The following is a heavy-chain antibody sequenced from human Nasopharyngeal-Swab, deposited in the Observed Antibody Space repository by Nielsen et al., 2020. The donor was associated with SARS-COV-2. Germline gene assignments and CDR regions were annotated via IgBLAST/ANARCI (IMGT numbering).Heavy chain of an antibody. Sequence: GKSLKISCAASGFTFSSYWMSWVRQAPGKGLEWVANIKQDGSEKYYVDSVKGRFTISRDNAKNSLYLQMNSLRAEDTAVYYCARVGSSSWYFDYWGQGTLVTVSS. D-gene: IGHD6-13*01. CDR3: ARVGSSSWYFDY. J-gene: IGHJ4*02. CDR1: GFTFSSYW. CDR2: IKQDGSEK. V-gene: IGHV3-7*04.